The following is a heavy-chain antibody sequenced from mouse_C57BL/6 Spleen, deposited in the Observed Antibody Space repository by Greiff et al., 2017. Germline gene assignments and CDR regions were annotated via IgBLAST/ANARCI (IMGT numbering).Heavy chain of an antibody. CDR3: TSGGIYYGNFSWFAY. D-gene: IGHD2-1*01. V-gene: IGHV1-15*01. CDR2: IDPETGGT. Sequence: VQLQQSGAELVRPGASVTLSCKASGYTFTDYEMHWVKQTPVHGLEWIGAIDPETGGTAYNQKFKGKAILTADKSSSTAYMGLRSLTSEDSAVDYCTSGGIYYGNFSWFAYWGQGTLVTVSA. CDR1: GYTFTDYE. J-gene: IGHJ3*01.